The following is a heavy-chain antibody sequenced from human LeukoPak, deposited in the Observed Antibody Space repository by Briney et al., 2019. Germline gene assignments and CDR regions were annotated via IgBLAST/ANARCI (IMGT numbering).Heavy chain of an antibody. CDR3: ARVGRYGDYDY. CDR1: GFTFSSYW. Sequence: AGGSLRLSCATSGFTFSSYWMSWVRQAPGKGLEWVANIKQDGSEKYYVDSVKGRFTISRDNAKNSLYLQMNSLRAEDTAVYYCARVGRYGDYDYWGQGTLVTVSS. D-gene: IGHD4-17*01. V-gene: IGHV3-7*01. CDR2: IKQDGSEK. J-gene: IGHJ4*02.